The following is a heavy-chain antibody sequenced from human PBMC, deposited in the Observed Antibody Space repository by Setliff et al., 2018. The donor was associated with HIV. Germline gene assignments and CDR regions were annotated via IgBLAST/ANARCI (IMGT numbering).Heavy chain of an antibody. J-gene: IGHJ3*02. Sequence: PSETLSLTCTVSGGSISSHYWSWIRQPPGKGLEWIGYIYYTGSTNYNPSLKSRVTMSVDTSKNQFSLKLSSVTAADTAVYYCAREDYYDSSGYAFDIWGQGTMVTVSS. V-gene: IGHV4-59*11. D-gene: IGHD3-22*01. CDR3: AREDYYDSSGYAFDI. CDR1: GGSISSHY. CDR2: IYYTGST.